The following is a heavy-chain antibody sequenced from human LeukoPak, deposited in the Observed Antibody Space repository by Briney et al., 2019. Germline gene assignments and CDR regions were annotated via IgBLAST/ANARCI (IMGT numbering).Heavy chain of an antibody. CDR2: IRTEADGGTA. CDR1: GFSFTNDW. J-gene: IGHJ4*02. V-gene: IGHV3-15*01. CDR3: TKTSPHFDY. Sequence: GGSLRLSCGVSGFSFTNDWMSWVRQAPGKGLDWVGRIRTEADGGTADYAAPVKGRFTISRDDSKNTLFLQMNRLESEDTAVYYCTKTSPHFDYWGQGILVTVSS.